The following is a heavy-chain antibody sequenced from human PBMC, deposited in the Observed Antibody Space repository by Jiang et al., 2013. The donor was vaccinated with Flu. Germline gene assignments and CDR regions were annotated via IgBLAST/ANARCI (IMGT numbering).Heavy chain of an antibody. CDR1: GFTFSRYG. CDR2: IWYDGSNK. D-gene: IGHD3-10*01. J-gene: IGHJ6*02. V-gene: IGHV3-33*08. Sequence: VQLLESGGGVVQPGRSLRLSCAASGFTFSRYGMHWVRQAPGKGLEWVAAIWYDGSNKYYPDSVKGRVTISRDNSKNTLYLQMNSLRAEDTAVYYCARMNMVRGVIIDYSYGMDVWGQGTTVTVSS. CDR3: ARMNMVRGVIIDYSYGMDV.